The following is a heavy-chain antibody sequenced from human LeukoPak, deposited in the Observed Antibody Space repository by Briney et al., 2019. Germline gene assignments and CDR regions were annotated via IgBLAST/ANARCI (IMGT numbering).Heavy chain of an antibody. CDR2: INTNTGNP. V-gene: IGHV7-4-1*02. D-gene: IGHD4-17*01. CDR1: GYTFTSYA. J-gene: IGHJ4*02. Sequence: GATVKISCKASGYTFTSYAMNWVRQAPGQGLEWMGWINTNTGNPTYAQGFTGRFVFSLDTSVSTAYLQISSLKAEDTAVYYCARVGDLYGDYPIFDYWGQGTLVTVSS. CDR3: ARVGDLYGDYPIFDY.